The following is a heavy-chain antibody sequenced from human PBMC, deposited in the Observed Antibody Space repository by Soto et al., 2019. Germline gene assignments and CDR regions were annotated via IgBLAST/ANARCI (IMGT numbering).Heavy chain of an antibody. V-gene: IGHV4-61*01. J-gene: IGHJ5*02. D-gene: IGHD4-17*01. CDR2: IYYSGST. CDR1: GGSVSSGSYY. Sequence: QVQLQESGPGLVKPSETLSLTCTVSGGSVSSGSYYWSWIRQPPGKGLEWIGYIYYSGSTNYNPSLKRRDTRSVDTSKNQFSLKLSSVTAADTAVYYCARDLVFSDYGDYEDSEPITHNWFDPWGQGTLVTVSS. CDR3: ARDLVFSDYGDYEDSEPITHNWFDP.